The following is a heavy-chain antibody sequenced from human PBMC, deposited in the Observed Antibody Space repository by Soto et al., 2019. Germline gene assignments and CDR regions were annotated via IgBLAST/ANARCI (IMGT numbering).Heavy chain of an antibody. J-gene: IGHJ6*02. CDR3: ARSQGSSTSLEIYYYYYYGMDV. V-gene: IGHV1-69*01. CDR1: GGTFSSYA. Sequence: QVQLVQSGAEVKKPGSSVKVSCKASGGTFSSYAISWVRQAPGQGLEWMGGIIPISGTANYAQKFQGRVTIIADASTSTGYRELSSLRSEDTAVYYCARSQGSSTSLEIYYYYYYGMDVWGQGTTVTVSS. CDR2: IIPISGTA. D-gene: IGHD2-2*01.